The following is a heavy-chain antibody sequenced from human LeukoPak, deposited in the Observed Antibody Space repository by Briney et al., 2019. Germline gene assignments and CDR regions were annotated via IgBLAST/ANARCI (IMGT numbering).Heavy chain of an antibody. CDR3: KGDQLLWLTSLITSDDAFDI. J-gene: IGHJ3*02. Sequence: SETQSLTCTVSGGSFSGYYWSWIRQPPGKGLEWIGEINHSGSTNYNPSLKSRVTISVDTSKNQFSLKLSSVTAADTAVYYCKGDQLLWLTSLITSDDAFDIWGQGTMVTVSS. CDR1: GGSFSGYY. D-gene: IGHD2-2*01. CDR2: INHSGST. V-gene: IGHV4-34*01.